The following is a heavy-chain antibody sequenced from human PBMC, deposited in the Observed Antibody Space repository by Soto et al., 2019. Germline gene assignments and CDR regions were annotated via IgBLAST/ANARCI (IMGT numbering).Heavy chain of an antibody. V-gene: IGHV3-74*01. CDR1: GFTFGSYW. Sequence: HPGGSLRLSCAASGFTFGSYWMNWVRQAPGKGLVWVSRNSDGSSTTYADSAKGRFTTSRDNAKNTLYLQMSSLRVEDTAVYYCARGRPYGMDVWGQGTTVTVSS. CDR2: NSDGSST. CDR3: ARGRPYGMDV. J-gene: IGHJ6*02.